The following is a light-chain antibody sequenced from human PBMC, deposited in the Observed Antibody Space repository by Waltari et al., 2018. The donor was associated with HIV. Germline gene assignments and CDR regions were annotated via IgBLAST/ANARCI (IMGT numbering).Light chain of an antibody. V-gene: IGLV1-40*01. J-gene: IGLJ2*01. CDR2: NNK. CDR3: QSYDRSLSVI. CDR1: RPTTRANFD. Sequence: QSALTQPPSVSAAPGQRVTISCTGCRPTTRANFDSNWYQQLPGTAPRLLIYNNKKRPSGVPDRFSGSKSGTSASLAITDLQAEDEADYYCQSYDRSLSVIFGGGTRLTVL.